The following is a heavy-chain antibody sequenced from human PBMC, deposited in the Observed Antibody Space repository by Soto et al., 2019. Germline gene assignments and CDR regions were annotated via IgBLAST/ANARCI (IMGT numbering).Heavy chain of an antibody. CDR2: IIPMFGTP. CDR1: GGTFTSYV. V-gene: IGHV1-69*01. D-gene: IGHD3-16*01. J-gene: IGHJ4*02. Sequence: QVQLVQSGAEVKKPGSSVKVSCKASGGTFTSYVISWVRQAPGQGPEWMGGIIPMFGTPDYAQRFQVRVTITADESTNTAYTELNSLRSEDTAFYYCAVNAGPDVAYYFEDWGQGTLVTVST. CDR3: AVNAGPDVAYYFED.